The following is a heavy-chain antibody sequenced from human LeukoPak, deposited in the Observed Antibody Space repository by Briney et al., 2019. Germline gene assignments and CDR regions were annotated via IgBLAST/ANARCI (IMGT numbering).Heavy chain of an antibody. CDR1: RGSISGSSYY. D-gene: IGHD2-15*01. V-gene: IGHV4-39*07. J-gene: IGHJ3*02. CDR3: ARVVATTSHHDAFDI. CDR2: IYYSGNT. Sequence: SETLSLTCTVSRGSISGSSYYWGWIRQPPGKGLERIGSIYYSGNTYNNPSLKSRVTISLDTSKNQFSLRLSSVTAADTAMYYCARVVATTSHHDAFDIWGQGTMVTVSS.